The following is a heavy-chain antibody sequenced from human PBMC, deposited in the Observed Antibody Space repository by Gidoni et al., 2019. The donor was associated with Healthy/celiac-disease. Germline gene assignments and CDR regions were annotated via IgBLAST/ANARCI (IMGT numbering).Heavy chain of an antibody. CDR2: ISWNSGSI. CDR3: AKGGLMVYAIIAY. D-gene: IGHD2-8*01. V-gene: IGHV3-9*01. Sequence: DVQLVESGGGLVQPGRSLRLSCPASGFPFDDYAMHWVRQAPGKCLEWVSGISWNSGSIGYADSVKGRFTISRDNAKNSLDLQMNSLRAEDTALYYCAKGGLMVYAIIAYWGQGTLVTVSS. J-gene: IGHJ4*02. CDR1: GFPFDDYA.